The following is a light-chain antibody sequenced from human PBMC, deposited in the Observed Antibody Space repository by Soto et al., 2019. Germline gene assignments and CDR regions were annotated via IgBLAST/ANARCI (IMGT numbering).Light chain of an antibody. CDR3: QQYGSSRT. CDR1: QSVSSSY. CDR2: GAS. V-gene: IGKV3-20*01. J-gene: IGKJ1*01. Sequence: EIVVTQSPGTLYLSPGERATLSCRASQSVSSSYLAWYQQKPGQAPRLLIYGASSRATGSPDRFSGRGSGTDFTLTISRLEPEDFAVYYCQQYGSSRTFGQGTKVEI.